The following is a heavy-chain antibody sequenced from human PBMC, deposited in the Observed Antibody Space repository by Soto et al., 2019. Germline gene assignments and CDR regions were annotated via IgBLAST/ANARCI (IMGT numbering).Heavy chain of an antibody. CDR2: IYPTDSDV. J-gene: IGHJ4*02. CDR3: ARQESGTARPDY. D-gene: IGHD1-26*01. V-gene: IGHV5-51*01. Sequence: PGESLKISCKASGYIFTTYWIGGVRQMPGKGLEWMGIIYPTDSDVRYSPSFGGQVTMSADKSINTAYLQWSSLKASDSAMYYCARQESGTARPDYWGQGTLVTVSS. CDR1: GYIFTTYW.